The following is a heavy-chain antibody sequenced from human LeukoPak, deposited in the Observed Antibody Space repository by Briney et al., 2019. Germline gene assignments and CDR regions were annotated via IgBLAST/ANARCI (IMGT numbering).Heavy chain of an antibody. CDR3: ARDSGSYREEFYGMDV. D-gene: IGHD1-26*01. CDR1: GGSISSYY. CDR2: IYYSGST. J-gene: IGHJ6*02. Sequence: SETLSLTCTVSGGSISSYYWSWIRQPPGKGLEWIGYIYYSGSTNYNPSLKSRVTISVDTSKNQFSLKLSSVTAADTAVYYCARDSGSYREEFYGMDVWGQGTTVTVPS. V-gene: IGHV4-59*01.